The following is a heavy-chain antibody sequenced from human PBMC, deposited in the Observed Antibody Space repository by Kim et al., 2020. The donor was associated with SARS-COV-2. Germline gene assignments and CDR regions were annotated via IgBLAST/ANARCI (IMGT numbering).Heavy chain of an antibody. J-gene: IGHJ4*02. CDR2: ISSSSSYI. D-gene: IGHD6-19*01. V-gene: IGHV3-21*01. CDR1: GFTFSSYS. Sequence: GGSLRLSCAASGFTFSSYSMNWVRQAPGKGLEWVSSISSSSSYIYYADSVKGRFTISRDNAKNSLYLQMNSLRAEDTAVYYCARDRPGYSSGWYVVYWGQGTLVTVSS. CDR3: ARDRPGYSSGWYVVY.